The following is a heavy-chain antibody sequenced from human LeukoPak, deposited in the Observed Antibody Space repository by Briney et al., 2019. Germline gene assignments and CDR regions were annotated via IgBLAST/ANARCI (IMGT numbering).Heavy chain of an antibody. CDR3: AREDPQTRVPEGMDV. CDR1: GGSISYYY. V-gene: IGHV4-59*01. Sequence: SETLSLTCTVSGGSISYYYWSWIRQSPGKGLEWIGYVYYSGTTNYNPSLKSRVTISVDTSKNQFPLQLRSVTAADTAVYYCAREDPQTRVPEGMDVWGQGTTVTVSS. CDR2: VYYSGTT. J-gene: IGHJ6*02. D-gene: IGHD4/OR15-4a*01.